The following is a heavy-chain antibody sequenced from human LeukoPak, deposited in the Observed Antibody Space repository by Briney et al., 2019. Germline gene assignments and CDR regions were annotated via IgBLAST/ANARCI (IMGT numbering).Heavy chain of an antibody. J-gene: IGHJ4*02. CDR3: AKDPQYSTRSGQSYFDY. V-gene: IGHV3-30*18. Sequence: GGSLRLSCAASGFTFSSYGMHWVRQAPGKGLEWVAVISYDGSNKYYADSVKGRFTISRDNSKNTLYLQMNSLRAEDTAVYYCAKDPQYSTRSGQSYFDYWGQGTLVTVSS. CDR1: GFTFSSYG. CDR2: ISYDGSNK. D-gene: IGHD6-13*01.